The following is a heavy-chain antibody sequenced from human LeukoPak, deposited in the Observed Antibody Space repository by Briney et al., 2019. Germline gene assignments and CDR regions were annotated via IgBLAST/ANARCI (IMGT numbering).Heavy chain of an antibody. CDR2: ISSSSSYI. CDR3: ARDRGGGYSHFDY. CDR1: GFTFSSYS. V-gene: IGHV3-21*01. D-gene: IGHD5-24*01. Sequence: GGSLRLSCAASGFTFSSYSMNWVRQAPGKGLEWVSSISSSSSYIYYADLVKGRFTISRDNAKNSLYLQRNSLRAEDTAVYYCARDRGGGYSHFDYWGQGTLVTVSS. J-gene: IGHJ4*02.